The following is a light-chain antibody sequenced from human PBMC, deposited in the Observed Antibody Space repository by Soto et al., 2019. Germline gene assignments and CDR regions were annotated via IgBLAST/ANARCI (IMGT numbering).Light chain of an antibody. CDR1: QSVSSTF. Sequence: EIVLTQYPGTLSLSPGERATLSCRASQSVSSTFLAWYQQKPGQAPRLLIFGVSNRATGIPDRFSGSGSGTDFTLTISRLEPEDFAVYYCGQFVSAPPRTFGQGTKVDIK. J-gene: IGKJ1*01. V-gene: IGKV3-20*01. CDR3: GQFVSAPPRT. CDR2: GVS.